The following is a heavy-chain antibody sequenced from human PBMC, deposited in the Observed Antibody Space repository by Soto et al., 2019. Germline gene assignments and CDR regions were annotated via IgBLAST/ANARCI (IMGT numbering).Heavy chain of an antibody. D-gene: IGHD2-8*01. V-gene: IGHV4-39*01. Sequence: PSETLSLTCTVSGGSISTSGYYWGWVRQPPGKGLEWIGSVYYIGSTYYNPSLKSRATISVDTSKNQFSLKLNSVTAADTAVYYCTKVIMVVISTSYFDYWGQGILVTVSS. CDR2: VYYIGST. CDR1: GGSISTSGYY. CDR3: TKVIMVVISTSYFDY. J-gene: IGHJ4*02.